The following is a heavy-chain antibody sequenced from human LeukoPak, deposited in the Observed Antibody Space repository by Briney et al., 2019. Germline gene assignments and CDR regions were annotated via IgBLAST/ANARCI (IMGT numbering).Heavy chain of an antibody. D-gene: IGHD3-10*01. J-gene: IGHJ4*02. Sequence: GGSLRLSCAASGFTFSISALHWVRQAAGKGLEWVAVISYDGSNKYYADSVKGRFTISRDNSKNTLYLQMNSLRAEDTAVYYCARGLHYYGSGRQVDYWGQGTLVTVSS. CDR2: ISYDGSNK. CDR1: GFTFSISA. CDR3: ARGLHYYGSGRQVDY. V-gene: IGHV3-30*04.